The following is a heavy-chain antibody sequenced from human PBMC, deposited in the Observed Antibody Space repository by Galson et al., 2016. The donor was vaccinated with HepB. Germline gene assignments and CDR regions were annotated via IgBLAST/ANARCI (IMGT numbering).Heavy chain of an antibody. CDR3: ARALAPNGTNWFDP. Sequence: SLRLSCAASGFTFSHYGMHWVRQAPGKGLEWVAIISYDGSLKFYADSVKGRFTISRDNSNNKVFLQLNSLRVDDTAVYYCARALAPNGTNWFDPWGQGTLVTVSS. J-gene: IGHJ5*02. D-gene: IGHD1-26*01. V-gene: IGHV3-30*03. CDR2: ISYDGSLK. CDR1: GFTFSHYG.